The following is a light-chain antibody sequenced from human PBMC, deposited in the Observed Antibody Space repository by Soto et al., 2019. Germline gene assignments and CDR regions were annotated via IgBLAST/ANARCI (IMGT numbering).Light chain of an antibody. CDR2: DTF. CDR3: GSWDSSRGAFV. J-gene: IGLJ1*01. CDR1: SSNIGKNY. V-gene: IGLV1-51*01. Sequence: QSVLTQPPSVSAAPGQYVTIACSGSSSNIGKNYVSWYQQLPGTAPKLLIYDTFQRPSGVPDRVSGSKSGTSATLGITGLQTGDEVVYYCGSWDSSRGAFVFGTGTQLTVL.